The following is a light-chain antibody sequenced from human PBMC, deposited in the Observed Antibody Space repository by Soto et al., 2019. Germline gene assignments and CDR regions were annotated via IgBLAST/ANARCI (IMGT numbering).Light chain of an antibody. CDR3: ATWDSSLSAWL. CDR1: SSNIGNNY. V-gene: IGLV1-51*01. Sequence: QSVLTQPPSLSAAPGQTVTISCSGGSSNIGNNYVSWYQPVAGTTPKLLIFDNNKRPSGIPDRFSGSKSGTSATLGIAGLQTGDAADYYCATWDSSLSAWLFGGGTQLTVL. J-gene: IGLJ3*02. CDR2: DNN.